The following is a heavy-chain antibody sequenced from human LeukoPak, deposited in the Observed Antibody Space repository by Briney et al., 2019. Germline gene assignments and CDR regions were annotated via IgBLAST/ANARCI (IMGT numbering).Heavy chain of an antibody. CDR2: ITGSGGST. Sequence: GGSPRLSCAASGFTFNNYAMSWVRQAPGKGLEWVSTITGSGGSTYSADSVKGRLTISRYNSKNTLYLQMNSLRADDTALYYCARNQDSSWYYYYMDVWGKGTTVTVSS. CDR1: GFTFNNYA. CDR3: ARNQDSSWYYYYMDV. D-gene: IGHD6-13*01. J-gene: IGHJ6*03. V-gene: IGHV3-23*01.